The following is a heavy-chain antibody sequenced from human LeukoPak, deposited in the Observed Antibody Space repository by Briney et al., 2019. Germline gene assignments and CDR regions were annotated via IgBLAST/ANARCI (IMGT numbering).Heavy chain of an antibody. CDR2: IYYNRNT. D-gene: IGHD5-24*01. V-gene: IGHV4-39*01. CDR3: MRHEEGDSHNAKPFDS. CDR1: GDSIRNSNHY. Sequence: SETLSLTCSVSGDSIRNSNHYWGWVRQPPGKGLEWLGTIYYNRNTYYSPSLWGRITIYVDTSKNEFSLSLTSVTTADTAVYFCMRHEEGDSHNAKPFDSWGKGTLLTVSP. J-gene: IGHJ4*02.